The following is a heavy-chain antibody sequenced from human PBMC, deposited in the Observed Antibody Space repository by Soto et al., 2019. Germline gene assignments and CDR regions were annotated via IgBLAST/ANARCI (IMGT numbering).Heavy chain of an antibody. D-gene: IGHD3-22*01. CDR3: ARPSPPHDSSGYYYDWFDP. J-gene: IGHJ5*02. Sequence: HPGGSLRLSCAASGFTFSSYAMSWVRQAPGKGLEWVSHISRSGGSTYYADSVKGRFTISRDNTKNTLYLQMNSLGAEDTGEYYCARPSPPHDSSGYYYDWFDPWGQGTLVTVSS. V-gene: IGHV3-23*01. CDR1: GFTFSSYA. CDR2: ISRSGGST.